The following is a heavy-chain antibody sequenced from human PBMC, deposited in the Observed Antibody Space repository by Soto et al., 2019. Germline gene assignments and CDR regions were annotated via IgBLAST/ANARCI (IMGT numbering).Heavy chain of an antibody. CDR1: GGTFSSYA. Sequence: QVQLVQSGAEVKKPGSSVKVSYKASGGTFSSYAISWVRQAPGQGLEWMGGIIPIFGTADYAQKFQGRVTITADESTSTAYMELSSLRSEDTAVYYCASSVVVTAIRLDYYYYGMDVWGQGTTVTVSS. V-gene: IGHV1-69*12. D-gene: IGHD2-21*02. J-gene: IGHJ6*02. CDR2: IIPIFGTA. CDR3: ASSVVVTAIRLDYYYYGMDV.